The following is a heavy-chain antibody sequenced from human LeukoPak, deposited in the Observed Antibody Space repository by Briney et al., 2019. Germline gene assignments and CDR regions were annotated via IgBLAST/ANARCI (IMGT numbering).Heavy chain of an antibody. CDR3: ATVVSSGWYDY. J-gene: IGHJ4*02. CDR2: INHSGST. Sequence: PSETLSLTCAVYGGSFSGYYWSWIRQPPGKGLEWIGEINHSGSTNYNPSLKSRVTISVDTSKNQFSLKLSSVTAADTAVYHCATVVSSGWYDYWGQGTLVTVSS. V-gene: IGHV4-34*01. CDR1: GGSFSGYY. D-gene: IGHD6-19*01.